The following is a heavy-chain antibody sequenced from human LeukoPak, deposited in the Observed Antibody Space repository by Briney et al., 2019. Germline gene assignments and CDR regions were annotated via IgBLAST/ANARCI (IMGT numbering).Heavy chain of an antibody. CDR2: IYYSGST. Sequence: KPSETLSLTCTVSGGSISSGGYYWSWIRQHPGKGLEWIGYIYYSGSTYYNPSLKSRVTISVDTSKNQFSLKLSSVTAADTAVYYCARDWGLQYYFDYWGQGTLVTVSS. V-gene: IGHV4-31*03. CDR3: ARDWGLQYYFDY. D-gene: IGHD4-11*01. J-gene: IGHJ4*02. CDR1: GGSISSGGYY.